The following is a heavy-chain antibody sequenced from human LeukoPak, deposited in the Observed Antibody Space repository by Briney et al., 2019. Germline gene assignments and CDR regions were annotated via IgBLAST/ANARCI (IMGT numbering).Heavy chain of an antibody. CDR2: IQYSGNT. CDR1: GGSISTYY. CDR3: ARAPTRGWYFDL. D-gene: IGHD3-10*01. Sequence: SETLSLTCTMSGGSISTYYWSWIRQSPGKGLEWIGFIQYSGNTKSNPSLKGRVTISLDMSKNQFSLRLTSVTAADTAVYYCARAPTRGWYFDLWGRGTLVTVSS. V-gene: IGHV4-59*12. J-gene: IGHJ2*01.